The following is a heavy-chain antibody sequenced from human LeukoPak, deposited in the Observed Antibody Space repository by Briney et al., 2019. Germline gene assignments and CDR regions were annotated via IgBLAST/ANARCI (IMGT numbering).Heavy chain of an antibody. V-gene: IGHV1-3*01. J-gene: IGHJ4*02. CDR3: AREGGYSYGEGYYFDY. CDR2: INAGNGNT. D-gene: IGHD5-18*01. CDR1: GYTFTSYA. Sequence: GASVRVSCKASGYTFTSYAMHWVRQAPGQRLEWMGWINAGNGNTKYSQKFQGRVTITRDTSASTAYMELSSLRSEDTAVYYCAREGGYSYGEGYYFDYWGQGTLVTVSS.